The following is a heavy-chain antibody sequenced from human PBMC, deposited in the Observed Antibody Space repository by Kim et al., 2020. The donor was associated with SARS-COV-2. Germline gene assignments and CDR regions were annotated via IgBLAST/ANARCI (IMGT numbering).Heavy chain of an antibody. D-gene: IGHD3-10*01. Sequence: GGSLRLSCAASGFTFSSYGMHWVRQAPGKGLEWVAVIWYDGSNKYYADSVKGRFTISRDNSKNTLYLQMNSLRAEDTAVYYCARDLGAARYYYYYYGMDVWGQGTTVTVSS. V-gene: IGHV3-33*01. CDR3: ARDLGAARYYYYYYGMDV. CDR1: GFTFSSYG. CDR2: IWYDGSNK. J-gene: IGHJ6*02.